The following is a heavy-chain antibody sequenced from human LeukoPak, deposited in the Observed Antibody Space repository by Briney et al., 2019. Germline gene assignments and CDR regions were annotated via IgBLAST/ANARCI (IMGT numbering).Heavy chain of an antibody. V-gene: IGHV1-8*01. J-gene: IGHJ5*02. CDR2: MNPNSGNT. CDR3: ARGRKDIVVVVAARRRNNWFDP. Sequence: ASVKVSCKASGYTFTSYDINWVRQATGQGLGWMGWMNPNSGNTGYAQKFQGRVTMTRNTSISTAYMELSSLRSEDTAVYYCARGRKDIVVVVAARRRNNWFDPWGQRTLVTVSS. CDR1: GYTFTSYD. D-gene: IGHD2-15*01.